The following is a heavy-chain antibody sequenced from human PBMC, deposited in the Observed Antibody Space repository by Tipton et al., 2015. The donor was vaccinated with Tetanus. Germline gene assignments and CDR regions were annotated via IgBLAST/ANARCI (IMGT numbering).Heavy chain of an antibody. CDR2: IGVSSSPI. J-gene: IGHJ4*02. CDR1: GFTFSTYS. V-gene: IGHV3-48*01. CDR3: ARLRVYCSTACYSREDY. Sequence: SLRLSCAASGFTFSTYSMNWVRQAPGKGLEWVSSIGVSSSPIYYADSVKGRFTISRDNAKNSLSVHMNSLTAEDTAVYYCARLRVYCSTACYSREDYWGQGTLVTVSS. D-gene: IGHD2/OR15-2a*01.